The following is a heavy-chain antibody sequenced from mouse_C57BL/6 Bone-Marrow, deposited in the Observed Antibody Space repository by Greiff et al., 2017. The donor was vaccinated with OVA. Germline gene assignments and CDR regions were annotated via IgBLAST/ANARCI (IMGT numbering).Heavy chain of an antibody. Sequence: QVHVKQPGAELVKPGASVKLSCKASGYTFTSYWMHWVKQRPGQGLEWIGMIHPNSGSTKYNAKFKSKATLTVAKHSSTSYMQLSSLTSEDAAVYYCTGYYGLFAYWGQGTLVTVSA. D-gene: IGHD2-3*01. V-gene: IGHV1-64*01. CDR3: TGYYGLFAY. CDR1: GYTFTSYW. CDR2: IHPNSGST. J-gene: IGHJ3*01.